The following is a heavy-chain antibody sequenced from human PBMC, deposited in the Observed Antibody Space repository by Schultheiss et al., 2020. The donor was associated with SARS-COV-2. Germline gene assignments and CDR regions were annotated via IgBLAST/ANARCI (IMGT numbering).Heavy chain of an antibody. CDR1: GFTFSRYW. Sequence: GESLKISCAASGFTFSRYWIHWVRQAPGKGLVWVSRINPDGSTTNYADSVKGRFTISRDNAKNSLYLQMNSLRAEDTAVYYCARGASYGDYGGGFDYWGQGTLVTVSS. J-gene: IGHJ4*02. D-gene: IGHD4-17*01. V-gene: IGHV3-74*01. CDR3: ARGASYGDYGGGFDY. CDR2: INPDGSTT.